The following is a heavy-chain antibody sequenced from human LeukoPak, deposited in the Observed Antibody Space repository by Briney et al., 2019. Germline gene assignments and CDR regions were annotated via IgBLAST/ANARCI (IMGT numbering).Heavy chain of an antibody. J-gene: IGHJ4*02. CDR2: IYSGGST. D-gene: IGHD2-2*01. CDR1: GFTVSSNY. CDR3: ARGEFDCSSTSCFYYFDY. Sequence: GGSLRLSCAASGFTVSSNYMSWVRQAPGKGLEGGAVIYSGGSTYYADSVKGRFTISRDNSKNTLYLQMNSLRAEDTAVYYCARGEFDCSSTSCFYYFDYWGQGTLVTVSS. V-gene: IGHV3-53*01.